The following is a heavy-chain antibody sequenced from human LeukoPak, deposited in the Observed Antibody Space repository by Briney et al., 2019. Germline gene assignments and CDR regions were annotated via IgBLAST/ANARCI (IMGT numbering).Heavy chain of an antibody. CDR2: ISSSSSYI. CDR3: ARDSPYGTAGY. D-gene: IGHD2-8*02. CDR1: GFTFNNYN. J-gene: IGHJ4*02. Sequence: GGSLRLSCAASGFTFNNYNMNWVRQAPGKGLEWVSSISSSSSYIYYADSVKGRFTISRDNTKNSLYLQMNSLRAEDTAVYYCARDSPYGTAGYWGQGTLVTVSS. V-gene: IGHV3-21*01.